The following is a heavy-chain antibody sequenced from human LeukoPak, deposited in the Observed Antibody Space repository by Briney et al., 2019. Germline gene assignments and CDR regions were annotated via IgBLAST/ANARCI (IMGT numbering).Heavy chain of an antibody. Sequence: PGGSLRLSCAASGFTFSSYWMSWGRQAPGKGLEWVANIKQDGSEKYYVDSVKGRFTISRDNAKNSLYLQMNSLRAEDTAVYYCARDAEFLWFGELPLYYFDYWGQGTLVTVSS. CDR1: GFTFSSYW. V-gene: IGHV3-7*01. CDR3: ARDAEFLWFGELPLYYFDY. CDR2: IKQDGSEK. J-gene: IGHJ4*02. D-gene: IGHD3-10*01.